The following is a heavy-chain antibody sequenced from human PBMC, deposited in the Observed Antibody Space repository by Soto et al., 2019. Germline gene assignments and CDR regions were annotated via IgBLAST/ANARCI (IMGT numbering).Heavy chain of an antibody. CDR3: AVQKDYGDSYYFDY. J-gene: IGHJ4*02. D-gene: IGHD4-17*01. Sequence: SETLSRTCSVSGGSSSGYDGSWIRQPAGKGLEWIGRIYTSGSTNYNPSLKSRVTISVDTSKNQFSLKLSSVTAADTAVYYCAVQKDYGDSYYFDYWGQGTLVTVSS. V-gene: IGHV4-4*07. CDR1: GGSSSGYD. CDR2: IYTSGST.